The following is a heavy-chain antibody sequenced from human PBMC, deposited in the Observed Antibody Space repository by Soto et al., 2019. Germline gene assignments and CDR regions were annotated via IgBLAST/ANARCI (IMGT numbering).Heavy chain of an antibody. CDR3: ARDPGYGDYEIDY. J-gene: IGHJ4*02. D-gene: IGHD4-17*01. CDR1: GYTFTSYG. Sequence: QVQLVXXXXXXXXXGASVKVSCKASGYTFTSYGISWVRQAPGQGLEWMGWISAYNGNTNYAQKLQGRVTMTPDTSTRTAYMELRSLRSDDTAVYYCARDPGYGDYEIDYWGQGTLVTVSS. V-gene: IGHV1-18*01. CDR2: ISAYNGNT.